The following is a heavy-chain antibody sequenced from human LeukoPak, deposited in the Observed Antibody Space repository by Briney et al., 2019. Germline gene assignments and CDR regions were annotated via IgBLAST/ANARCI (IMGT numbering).Heavy chain of an antibody. D-gene: IGHD6-13*01. V-gene: IGHV4-38-2*01. CDR1: GYSISSGYY. CDR2: IYHSGST. Sequence: SETLSLTRAVSGYSISSGYYWGWIRPPPGKGLEWIGSIYHSGSTYYNPSLKSRVTISVDTSKNQFSLKLSSVTAADTAVYYCARGVSSSWYYYYCGMDVWGKGTTVTVSS. CDR3: ARGVSSSWYYYYCGMDV. J-gene: IGHJ6*04.